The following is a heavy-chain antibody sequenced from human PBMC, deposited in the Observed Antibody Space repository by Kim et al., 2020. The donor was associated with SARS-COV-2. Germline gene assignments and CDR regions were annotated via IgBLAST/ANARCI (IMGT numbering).Heavy chain of an antibody. J-gene: IGHJ4*02. Sequence: GGSLRLSCAGSGFTFRKYWMNWVRQAPGRGLEWVASTTPDGSREYYVGSVKGRFTISRDNAKNSAYLQMNSLRSEDTAVYYCATLDHGDSDYWGQGTLV. D-gene: IGHD4-17*01. V-gene: IGHV3-7*01. CDR2: TTPDGSRE. CDR3: ATLDHGDSDY. CDR1: GFTFRKYW.